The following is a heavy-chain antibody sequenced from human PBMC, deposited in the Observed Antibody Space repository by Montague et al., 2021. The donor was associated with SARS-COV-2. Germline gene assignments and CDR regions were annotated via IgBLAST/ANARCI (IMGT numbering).Heavy chain of an antibody. J-gene: IGHJ5*02. V-gene: IGHV4-39*07. D-gene: IGHD2-21*01. CDR2: IYYSGST. CDR1: GGSISSSSYY. Sequence: SETLSLTCTVSGGSISSSSYYWGWIRQPPGKGLEWIGSIYYSGSTYYNPSLKSRVTISVDTSKNQFSLKLSSVTAADTAVYYCARDLCRGFDPWGQGTLVTVSS. CDR3: ARDLCRGFDP.